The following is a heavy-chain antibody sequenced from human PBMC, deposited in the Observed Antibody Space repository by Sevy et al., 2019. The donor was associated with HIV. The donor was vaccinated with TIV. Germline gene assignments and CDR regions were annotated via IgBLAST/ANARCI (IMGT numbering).Heavy chain of an antibody. CDR3: AREDGSRQYFQY. Sequence: GGSLRLSCVISGFTFSSYEMNWVRQAPGKGLEWVSHISNSGSIIYYEDSVKGRFTISRDNAKNSLYLQMNSLRAEDTAVYYCAREDGSRQYFQYWGQGTPVTVSS. CDR1: GFTFSSYE. CDR2: ISNSGSII. V-gene: IGHV3-48*03. J-gene: IGHJ1*01. D-gene: IGHD6-13*01.